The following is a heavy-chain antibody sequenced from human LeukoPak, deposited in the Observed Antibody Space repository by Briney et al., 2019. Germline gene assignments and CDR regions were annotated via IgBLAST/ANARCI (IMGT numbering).Heavy chain of an antibody. V-gene: IGHV4-59*02. CDR2: IFHTGIT. CDR3: ARDLFPINWFES. J-gene: IGHJ5*01. D-gene: IGHD2-2*02. Sequence: SETLSLTCTVSGVSVTKYYWHWIRQAPGKGLEWIGFIFHTGITNYNPSLRSRVTISVDTSKNQFSLKLTSVTAADTAVYFCARDLFPINWFESWGQGTLVTVSS. CDR1: GVSVTKYY.